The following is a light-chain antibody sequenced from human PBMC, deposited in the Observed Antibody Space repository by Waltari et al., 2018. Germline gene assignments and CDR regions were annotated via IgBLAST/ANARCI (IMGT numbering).Light chain of an antibody. CDR2: RDD. CDR1: KLGSKY. CDR3: QAWDSSAFV. Sequence: SYEVTQPPSVSVSPRQRATITCPGDKLGSKYVSWYQQKSGQSPVLVIYRDDKRPSGIPERFSGSNSGNTATLTISGTQPMDEADYYCQAWDSSAFVFGAGTKVTVL. J-gene: IGLJ1*01. V-gene: IGLV3-1*01.